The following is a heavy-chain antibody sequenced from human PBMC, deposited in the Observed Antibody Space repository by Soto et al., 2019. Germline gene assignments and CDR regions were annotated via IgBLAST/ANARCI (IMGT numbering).Heavy chain of an antibody. D-gene: IGHD3-3*01. V-gene: IGHV3-48*01. Sequence: GGSLRLSCAASGFTFSSYSMNWVRQAPGKGLEWVSYISSSSSTIYYADSVKGRLTISRDNAKNSLYLQMNSLRAEDTAVYYCAPEGFDYYYYYYMDVWGKGTTVTVSS. CDR3: APEGFDYYYYYYMDV. CDR2: ISSSSSTI. CDR1: GFTFSSYS. J-gene: IGHJ6*03.